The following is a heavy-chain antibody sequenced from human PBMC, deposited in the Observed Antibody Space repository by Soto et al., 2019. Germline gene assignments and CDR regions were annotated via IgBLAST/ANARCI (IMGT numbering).Heavy chain of an antibody. Sequence: GGSLRLSCAASGFTFTNYAMGWVRQAPGKGLEWVSVVSSGGSTYYADSVTGRFTVSRDNSKNTLSLQMNSLRAEDTAVYYCAKRSGAGGHFDYWGQGDLVTVSS. CDR3: AKRSGAGGHFDY. J-gene: IGHJ4*02. V-gene: IGHV3-23*01. D-gene: IGHD2-15*01. CDR2: VSSGGST. CDR1: GFTFTNYA.